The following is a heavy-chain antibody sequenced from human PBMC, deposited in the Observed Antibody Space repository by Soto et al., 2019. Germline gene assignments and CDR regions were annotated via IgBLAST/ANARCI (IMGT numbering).Heavy chain of an antibody. CDR1: GGTFSSYA. V-gene: IGHV1-69*13. J-gene: IGHJ5*02. CDR2: IIPIFGTA. D-gene: IGHD2-2*02. CDR3: ARGHRVVPDAIPGLNWFDP. Sequence: ASVKVSCKASGGTFSSYAISWVRQAPGQGLEWMGGIIPIFGTANYAQKFQGRVTITADESTSTAYMELSSLRSEDTAVYYCARGHRVVPDAIPGLNWFDPWGQGTLVTVSS.